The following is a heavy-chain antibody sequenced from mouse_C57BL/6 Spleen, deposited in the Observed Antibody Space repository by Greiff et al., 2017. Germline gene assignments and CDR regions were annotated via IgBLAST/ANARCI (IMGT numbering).Heavy chain of an antibody. V-gene: IGHV1-69*01. Sequence: QVQLQQPGAELVMPGASVKLSCKASGYTFTSYWMHWVQQRPGQGLEWIGEIDPSDSYTNYNQKFKGKSTLTVDKSSSTAYMQLSSLTSEDSAVDYCVIYYYGSSWAYWGQGTLVTVSA. CDR3: VIYYYGSSWAY. J-gene: IGHJ3*01. D-gene: IGHD1-1*01. CDR1: GYTFTSYW. CDR2: IDPSDSYT.